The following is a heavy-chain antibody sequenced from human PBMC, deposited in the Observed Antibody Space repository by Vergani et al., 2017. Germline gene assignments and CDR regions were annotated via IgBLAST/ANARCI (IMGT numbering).Heavy chain of an antibody. CDR1: GFTFSNAW. J-gene: IGHJ2*01. Sequence: EVQLVESGGGLVKPGGSLRLSCAASGFTFSNAWMSWVRQAPGKGLEWVGRIKSKTDGGTTDYAAPVKGRFTISRDDSKNTLYLQMNSLKTEDTAVYYCAKDITYSSGWADWYFDLWGRGTLVTVSS. D-gene: IGHD6-19*01. CDR3: AKDITYSSGWADWYFDL. CDR2: IKSKTDGGTT. V-gene: IGHV3-15*01.